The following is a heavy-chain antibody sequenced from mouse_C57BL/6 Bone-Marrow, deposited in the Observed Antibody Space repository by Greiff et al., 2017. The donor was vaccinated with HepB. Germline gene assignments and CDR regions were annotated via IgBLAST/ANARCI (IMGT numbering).Heavy chain of an antibody. CDR3: ARIYYYGSSYFWYFDV. Sequence: VQLQQPGAELVMPGASVKLSCKASGYTFTSYWMHWVKQRPGQGLEWIGEIDPSDSYTNYNQKFKGKSTLTVDKSSSTAYMQLSSLTSEDSAVYYCARIYYYGSSYFWYFDVWGTGTTVTVSS. CDR1: GYTFTSYW. J-gene: IGHJ1*03. D-gene: IGHD1-1*01. CDR2: IDPSDSYT. V-gene: IGHV1-69*01.